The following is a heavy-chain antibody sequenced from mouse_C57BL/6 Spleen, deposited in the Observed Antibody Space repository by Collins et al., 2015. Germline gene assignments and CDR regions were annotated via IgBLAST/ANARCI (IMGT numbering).Heavy chain of an antibody. Sequence: VKPGASVKMSCKASGYTFTDYYMSWVKQSLGKSLEWIGIIHPYNSDTTYNQKFKGKATSTVDKSSSTAYMELNSLTSEDSAVYFCARRSDYYGSSYWYFDVWGTGTTVTVSS. CDR3: ARRSDYYGSSYWYFDV. CDR2: IHPYNSDT. J-gene: IGHJ1*03. V-gene: IGHV1-19*01. CDR1: GYTFTDYY. D-gene: IGHD1-1*01.